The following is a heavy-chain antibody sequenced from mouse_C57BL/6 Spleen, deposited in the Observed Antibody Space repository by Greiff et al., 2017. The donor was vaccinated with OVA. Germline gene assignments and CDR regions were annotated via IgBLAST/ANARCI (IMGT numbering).Heavy chain of an antibody. Sequence: VQLQQPGAELVKPGASVKVSCKASGYTFTSYWMHWVKQGPGQGLEWIGRIHPSDSDTNYNQKFKGKATLTVDKSSSTAYMQLSSLTSEDSAVYYCAMEGYYSNYFYYAMDYWGQGTSVTVSS. CDR3: AMEGYYSNYFYYAMDY. CDR1: GYTFTSYW. CDR2: IHPSDSDT. J-gene: IGHJ4*01. D-gene: IGHD2-5*01. V-gene: IGHV1-74*01.